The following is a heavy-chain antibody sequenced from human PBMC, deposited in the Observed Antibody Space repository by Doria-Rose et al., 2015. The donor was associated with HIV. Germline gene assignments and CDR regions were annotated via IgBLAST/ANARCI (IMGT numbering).Heavy chain of an antibody. CDR3: ARIKSSRWYHKYYFDF. CDR2: IFSDDER. J-gene: IGHJ4*02. CDR1: GVSLSSPGMG. V-gene: IGHV2-26*01. D-gene: IGHD6-13*01. Sequence: QESGPVLVKPTETLTLTCTVFGVSLSSPGMGVSWIRQPPGKALEWLANIFSDDERSYRTSLKNRLTISRGTSKSQVVLTMTDMDPVDTATYYCARIKSSRWYHKYYFDFWGQGTLVIVSA.